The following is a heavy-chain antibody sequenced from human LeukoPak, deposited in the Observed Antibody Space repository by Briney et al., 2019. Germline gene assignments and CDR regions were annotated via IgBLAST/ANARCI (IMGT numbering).Heavy chain of an antibody. D-gene: IGHD3-3*01. J-gene: IGHJ4*02. Sequence: GGSLRLSCVASGFTFGKYWMSWVHQAPGKGLEWVANIKLDGSEKNYVDSVKGRFTISRDNTKNSLYLQMNSLRAGDTAVFYCARDQYDTWSRRGNFDSWGQGTLVIVSS. CDR2: IKLDGSEK. V-gene: IGHV3-7*03. CDR3: ARDQYDTWSRRGNFDS. CDR1: GFTFGKYW.